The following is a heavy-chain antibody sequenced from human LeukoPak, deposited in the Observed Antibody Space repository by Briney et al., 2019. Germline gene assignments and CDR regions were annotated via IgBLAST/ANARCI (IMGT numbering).Heavy chain of an antibody. CDR1: GYTFTGYY. CDR3: ARGDYDFWSGPFSY. J-gene: IGHJ4*02. D-gene: IGHD3-3*01. Sequence: GASVKVSCKASGYTFTGYYMHWVRQAPGQGLEWMGRLNPNSGVTNFAQRFQGRVTMTRDTSISTAYMELSSLRSDDTAAYYCARGDYDFWSGPFSYWGQGTLVTVSS. CDR2: LNPNSGVT. V-gene: IGHV1-2*06.